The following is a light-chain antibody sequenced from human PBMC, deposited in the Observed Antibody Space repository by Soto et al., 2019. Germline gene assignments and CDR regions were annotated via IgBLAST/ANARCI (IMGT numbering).Light chain of an antibody. Sequence: DIQMTQFPSTLSASVGDRVTITCRASQSISSWLAWYQQKPGKAPKLLIYDASSLESGVPSRFSGSGSGTEFTLTISSLQPDDFATYYCQQYNSYSPATFGQGTKVDIK. V-gene: IGKV1-5*01. CDR1: QSISSW. CDR2: DAS. J-gene: IGKJ1*01. CDR3: QQYNSYSPAT.